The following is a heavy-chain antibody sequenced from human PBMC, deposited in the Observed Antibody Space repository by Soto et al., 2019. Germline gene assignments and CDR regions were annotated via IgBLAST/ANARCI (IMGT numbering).Heavy chain of an antibody. J-gene: IGHJ1*01. V-gene: IGHV3-30-3*01. CDR1: GFSFSAYA. CDR2: ISYDETTT. Sequence: QVQLVESGGGVVQPGRSLRLSCAASGFSFSAYAIHWVRQAPGKGLEWVALISYDETTTYYADSVKGRFTISRDNSKNTLYLQMNSLRFEDTAVYYCVRARQNLVVNEYFQYWGQGTLVIVSS. CDR3: VRARQNLVVNEYFQY. D-gene: IGHD2-8*02.